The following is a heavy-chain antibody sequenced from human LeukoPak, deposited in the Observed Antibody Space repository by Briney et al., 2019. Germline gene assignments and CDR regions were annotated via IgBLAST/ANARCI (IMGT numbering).Heavy chain of an antibody. CDR3: ARDLGWRDSSGSSDY. CDR1: GYTFTSYT. D-gene: IGHD3-22*01. CDR2: ISAYNGNT. Sequence: VASVKVSCKASGYTFTSYTVNWVRQAPGQGLEWMGWISAYNGNTNYAQKLQGRVTMTTDTSTSTAYMELRSLRSDDTAVYYCARDLGWRDSSGSSDYWGQGTLVTVSS. J-gene: IGHJ4*02. V-gene: IGHV1-18*01.